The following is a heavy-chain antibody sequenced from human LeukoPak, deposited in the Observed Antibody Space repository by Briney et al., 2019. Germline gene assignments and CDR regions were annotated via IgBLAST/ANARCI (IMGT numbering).Heavy chain of an antibody. D-gene: IGHD2-2*01. CDR2: MSYGGST. CDR3: ARRVPGRSGNWFDP. V-gene: IGHV4-39*01. CDR1: GGSISNNDYF. J-gene: IGHJ5*02. Sequence: KPSETLSLTCTVSGGSISNNDYFWGWIRQPPGKGLEWIGSMSYGGSTHDNPSLKSRFTISVDTSKNQVSLKLSSVTAADTAVYYCARRVPGRSGNWFDPWGQGTLVTVSS.